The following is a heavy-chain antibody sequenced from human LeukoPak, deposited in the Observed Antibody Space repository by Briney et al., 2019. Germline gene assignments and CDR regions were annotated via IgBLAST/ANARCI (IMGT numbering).Heavy chain of an antibody. CDR2: INSDGSTT. D-gene: IGHD1-26*01. CDR3: ARERDSGSYRDDY. CDR1: GFTISGHW. Sequence: GGSLRLSCAASGFTISGHWLHWVRQAPGKGLVWVSRINSDGSTTTYADSVKGRFTISRDNANNTLYLQMDSLRAEDTAVYHCARERDSGSYRDDYWGQGTLVTVFS. J-gene: IGHJ4*02. V-gene: IGHV3-74*01.